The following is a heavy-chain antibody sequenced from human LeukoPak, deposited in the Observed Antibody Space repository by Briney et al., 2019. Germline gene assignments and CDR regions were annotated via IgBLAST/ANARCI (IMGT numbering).Heavy chain of an antibody. CDR2: ISSRSTTI. Sequence: GRSLRLSCVASEFTFSSYEMNWVRQAPGKGLEWISYISSRSTTIYYADSVKGQFTISRDNAKNSLYLQMNSLRAEDTAVYYCASFASVVVIVPWGQGTLVTVSS. V-gene: IGHV3-48*03. CDR1: EFTFSSYE. CDR3: ASFASVVVIVP. J-gene: IGHJ5*02. D-gene: IGHD3-22*01.